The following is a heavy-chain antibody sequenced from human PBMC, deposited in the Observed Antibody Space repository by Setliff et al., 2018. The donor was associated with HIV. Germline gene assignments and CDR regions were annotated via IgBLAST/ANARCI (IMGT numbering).Heavy chain of an antibody. CDR3: ARPNYYDSSGSFDY. Sequence: GALRLSCAASEFTFSSYGMHWVRQAPGKGLEWVAFIRYDGSNEYYTDSVKGRFTISRDNSKNTLYLQMNSLRAEDTAVYYCARPNYYDSSGSFDYWGQGTLVTVSS. D-gene: IGHD3-22*01. CDR1: EFTFSSYG. J-gene: IGHJ4*02. V-gene: IGHV3-30*02. CDR2: IRYDGSNE.